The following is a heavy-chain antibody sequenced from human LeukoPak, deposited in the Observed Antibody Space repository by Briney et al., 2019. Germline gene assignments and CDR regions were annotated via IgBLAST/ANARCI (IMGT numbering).Heavy chain of an antibody. CDR1: GGSISSSNW. J-gene: IGHJ5*02. D-gene: IGHD6-6*01. CDR3: ARDAISSSLLSHNWFDP. CDR2: IYHSGST. V-gene: IGHV4-4*02. Sequence: SGTLSLTCAVSGGSISSSNWWSWVRQPPGKGLEWIGEIYHSGSTNYNPSLKSRVTISVDKSKNQFSLKLSSVTAADTAVYYCARDAISSSLLSHNWFDPWGQGTLVTVSS.